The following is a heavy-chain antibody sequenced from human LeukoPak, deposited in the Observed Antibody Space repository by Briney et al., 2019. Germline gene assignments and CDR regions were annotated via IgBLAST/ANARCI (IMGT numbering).Heavy chain of an antibody. D-gene: IGHD3-10*01. Sequence: GASVKVSCKASGYTFSRYGISWVRQAPGQGLEWMGWINTSTGNPTYAQVFTGRFVFSLDTSVSTAYLQISSLRAEDTAVYYCAKHYSGSGKDTMDVWGQGTTVTVSS. V-gene: IGHV7-4-1*02. CDR1: GYTFSRYG. CDR2: INTSTGNP. CDR3: AKHYSGSGKDTMDV. J-gene: IGHJ6*02.